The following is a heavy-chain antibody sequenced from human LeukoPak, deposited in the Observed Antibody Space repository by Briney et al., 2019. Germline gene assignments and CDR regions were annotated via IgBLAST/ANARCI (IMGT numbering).Heavy chain of an antibody. D-gene: IGHD3-22*01. Sequence: GGSLRLACAASGFTFRNYAMTWARQAPGKGLEWVSIISGSNSSTYYADSVKGRFTISRDNSKNTVYLQMTSLRADDTAVYHCARYRVAVTTNTNYYFDYWGQGTLVAVSS. CDR3: ARYRVAVTTNTNYYFDY. CDR1: GFTFRNYA. J-gene: IGHJ4*02. CDR2: ISGSNSST. V-gene: IGHV3-23*01.